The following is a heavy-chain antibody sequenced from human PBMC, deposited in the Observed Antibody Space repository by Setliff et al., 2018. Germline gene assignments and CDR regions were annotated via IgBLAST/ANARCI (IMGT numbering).Heavy chain of an antibody. D-gene: IGHD3-3*01. CDR2: INHSGST. V-gene: IGHV4-34*01. J-gene: IGHJ4*02. CDR1: GGSFSGYY. Sequence: SETLSLTCAVSGGSFSGYYWSWIRQPPGKGLEWIGEINHSGSTNYNPSLKSRVTISVDTSKNQFSLKLSSVTAADTAVYYCARGNYNFWSGYYTGVYYFDYWGQGTLVTVSS. CDR3: ARGNYNFWSGYYTGVYYFDY.